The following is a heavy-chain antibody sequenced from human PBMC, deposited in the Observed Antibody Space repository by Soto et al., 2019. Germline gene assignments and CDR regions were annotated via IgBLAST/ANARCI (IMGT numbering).Heavy chain of an antibody. J-gene: IGHJ4*02. Sequence: VQLVESGGGVVQPGRSLRLSCAASGFTFSDYAMHWVRQAQGKGLEGVAVVSHDGRNTPYEDSVKGRFTITRDSSKNTIYLAMTSLIAEETADSYCAKGGGEWLARSDFNYWCLVALVTV. CDR2: VSHDGRNT. D-gene: IGHD6-19*01. CDR3: AKGGGEWLARSDFNY. V-gene: IGHV3-30*18. CDR1: GFTFSDYA.